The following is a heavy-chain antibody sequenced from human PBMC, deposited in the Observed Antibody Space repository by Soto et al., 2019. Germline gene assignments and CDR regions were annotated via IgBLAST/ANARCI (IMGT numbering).Heavy chain of an antibody. D-gene: IGHD1-20*01. Sequence: GGSLRLSCAASGFTFTNAWMTWVRQAPGKGLEWVGRIKSKTDGGTTDYAAPVKGRFTISRDDSKNTLYLQMNSLKTEDTAVYYCNTPLPLITGTPRWGQGTLVTVSS. CDR2: IKSKTDGGTT. CDR1: GFTFTNAW. CDR3: NTPLPLITGTPR. J-gene: IGHJ4*02. V-gene: IGHV3-15*01.